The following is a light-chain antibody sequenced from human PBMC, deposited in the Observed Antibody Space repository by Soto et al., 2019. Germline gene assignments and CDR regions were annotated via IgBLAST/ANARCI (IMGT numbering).Light chain of an antibody. CDR2: GAS. J-gene: IGKJ1*01. CDR1: QSVSSTS. Sequence: EIVLTQSPGTLSLSPGERATLSCRASQSVSSTSLAWYQQKPGQAPRLLIYGASTRATGIPDRFSGSGSGTDFTLTISRVEPEDFAVYYCQQYHSSPRTFGQGTKVEIK. CDR3: QQYHSSPRT. V-gene: IGKV3-20*01.